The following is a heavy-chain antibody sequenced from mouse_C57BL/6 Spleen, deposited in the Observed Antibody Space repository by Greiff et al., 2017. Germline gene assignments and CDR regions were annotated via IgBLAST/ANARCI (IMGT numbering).Heavy chain of an antibody. J-gene: IGHJ2*01. CDR1: GYSFTGYY. CDR3: ARRGWLLRLYYFDY. D-gene: IGHD2-3*01. CDR2: INPSTGGT. Sequence: EVQLQQSGPELVKPGASVKISCKASGYSFTGYYMNWVKQSPEKSLEWIGEINPSTGGTAYNQKFKAKATLTVDKSSSTAYMQLKSLTSEDSAVYYCARRGWLLRLYYFDYWGQGTTLTVSS. V-gene: IGHV1-42*01.